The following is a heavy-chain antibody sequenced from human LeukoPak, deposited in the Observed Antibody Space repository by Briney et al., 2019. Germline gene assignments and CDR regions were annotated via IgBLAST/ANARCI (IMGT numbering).Heavy chain of an antibody. CDR3: AKLSLEWNYYYYMDV. J-gene: IGHJ6*03. V-gene: IGHV3-23*01. D-gene: IGHD3-3*01. Sequence: GGSLRLSCAASGFTFSSYAMSWVRQAPGKGLEWVSAISGSGGSAYYADSVKGRFTISRDNYKNTLYLQMNSLRAEDTAVYYCAKLSLEWNYYYYMDVWGKGTTVTVSS. CDR1: GFTFSSYA. CDR2: ISGSGGSA.